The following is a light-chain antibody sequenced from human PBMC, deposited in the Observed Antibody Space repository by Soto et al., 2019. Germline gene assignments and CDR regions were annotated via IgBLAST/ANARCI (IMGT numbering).Light chain of an antibody. Sequence: DIVLTQSPATLSLSPGERATLSCRASQTIGTYVAWYQQKPGQAPRLLIYDTSNRATGIPARFSGSGSGTDFTLTISSLEPEDFAVYYCQQYNNWPPVTFGGGTKVEIK. J-gene: IGKJ4*01. V-gene: IGKV3-11*01. CDR3: QQYNNWPPVT. CDR2: DTS. CDR1: QTIGTY.